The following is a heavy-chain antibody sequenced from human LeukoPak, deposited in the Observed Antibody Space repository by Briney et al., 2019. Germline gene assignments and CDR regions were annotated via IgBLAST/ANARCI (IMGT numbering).Heavy chain of an antibody. D-gene: IGHD3-22*01. Sequence: GGSLRLSCAASGFTFSSYTMNWVRQAPGKGLEWVSSISTSSSYIYYADSVKGRFTISRDNAKNSLYLQMNSLRDEDTAVYYCTREVGQYYDSSGFVDWGQGTLVTVSS. CDR3: TREVGQYYDSSGFVD. J-gene: IGHJ4*02. CDR1: GFTFSSYT. CDR2: ISTSSSYI. V-gene: IGHV3-21*01.